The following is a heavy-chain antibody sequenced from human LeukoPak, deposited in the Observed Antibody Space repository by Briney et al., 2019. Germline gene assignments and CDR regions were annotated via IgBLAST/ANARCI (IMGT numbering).Heavy chain of an antibody. Sequence: GRSLRLPCTASGFPLNSYGMHWVPHAPGKGLEGVADISYYGSNKYYAHSVKGRFTLPRQHSKHTLYLQMNSLRAEDTAVYYCAKDPYDSSGYYFPGAFDIWGQGTMVTVSS. J-gene: IGHJ3*02. V-gene: IGHV3-30*18. CDR1: GFPLNSYG. CDR2: ISYYGSNK. CDR3: AKDPYDSSGYYFPGAFDI. D-gene: IGHD3-22*01.